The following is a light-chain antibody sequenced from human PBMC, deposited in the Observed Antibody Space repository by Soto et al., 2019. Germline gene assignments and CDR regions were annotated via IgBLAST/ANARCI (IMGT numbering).Light chain of an antibody. CDR2: DAS. V-gene: IGKV1-39*01. CDR3: QKSYSTPPWT. J-gene: IGKJ1*01. Sequence: DIQLTQSPSSLSASVGDKVTITCRASQSIRSYLNWVQQKPGKAPKLLXYDASSLQTGVPSRFSGSGSGTDFSLTISSLQPEDFATYYCQKSYSTPPWTFGQGTKVDIK. CDR1: QSIRSY.